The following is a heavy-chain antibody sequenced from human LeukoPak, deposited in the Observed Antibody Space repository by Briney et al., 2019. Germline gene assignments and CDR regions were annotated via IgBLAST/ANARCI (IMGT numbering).Heavy chain of an antibody. V-gene: IGHV1-69*05. J-gene: IGHJ5*02. Sequence: SVKVSCKASGGTFSSYAISWVRQAPGQGLGWMGRIIPIFGTANYAQKFQGRVTITTDESTSTAYMELSSLRSEDTAVYYCASSVPAAVSFDPWGQGTLVTVSS. D-gene: IGHD2-2*01. CDR2: IIPIFGTA. CDR3: ASSVPAAVSFDP. CDR1: GGTFSSYA.